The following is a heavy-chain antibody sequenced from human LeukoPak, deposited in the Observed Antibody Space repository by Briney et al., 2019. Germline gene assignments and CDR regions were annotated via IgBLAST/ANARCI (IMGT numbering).Heavy chain of an antibody. V-gene: IGHV1-18*01. CDR1: GYTLTSYG. CDR2: ISAYNGHT. Sequence: ASVKVSSKPSGYTLTSYGTSWVPQTPGQGLEWMGWISAYNGHTNYAQKLQGRVTMTTDPSTSTAYMELRSLRSDDTAMYYCARDYSNWFDPWGQGTLVTVSS. D-gene: IGHD4-11*01. CDR3: ARDYSNWFDP. J-gene: IGHJ5*02.